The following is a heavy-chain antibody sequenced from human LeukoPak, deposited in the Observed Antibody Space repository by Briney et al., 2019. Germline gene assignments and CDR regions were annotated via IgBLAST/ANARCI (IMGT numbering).Heavy chain of an antibody. D-gene: IGHD5-24*01. CDR2: IRYDGSNT. CDR1: GFIFSSYG. Sequence: GGSLRLSCAASGFIFSSYGMHWVRQAPGKGLEWVAFIRYDGSNTYYADSVKGRFTISRDNSKNTLYLQMNSLRAEDTAVYYCAGQRWLQSDFDYWGQGTLVTVSS. CDR3: AGQRWLQSDFDY. V-gene: IGHV3-30*02. J-gene: IGHJ4*02.